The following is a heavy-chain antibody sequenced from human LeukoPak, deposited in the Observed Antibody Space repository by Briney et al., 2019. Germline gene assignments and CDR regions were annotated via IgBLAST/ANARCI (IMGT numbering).Heavy chain of an antibody. J-gene: IGHJ5*02. V-gene: IGHV3-53*01. CDR2: IYSGGTT. CDR3: GSGEWPQNH. D-gene: IGHD3-10*01. CDR1: GPTVRSNY. Sequence: GGSLRLSCATSGPTVRSNYMTWVRQAPGKGLEWVSLIYSGGTTYYADSVKGRFTISRDNSKNTLYLQMNSLRAEDTAVYYCGSGEWPQNHWGQGTVVTVSS.